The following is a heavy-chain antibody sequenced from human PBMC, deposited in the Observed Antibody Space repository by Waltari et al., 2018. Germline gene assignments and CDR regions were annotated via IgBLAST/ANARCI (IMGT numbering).Heavy chain of an antibody. CDR1: GGSFSGYY. J-gene: IGHJ4*02. V-gene: IGHV4-34*01. Sequence: QVQLQQWGAGLLKPSETLSLTCAVYGGSFSGYYWSWIRQPPGKGLEWIGEINHSGSTHYNPSLKSRVTISVDTSKNQFSLKLSAVTAADTAVYYCARDGYNQQDTQRGDYWGQGTLVTVSA. CDR3: ARDGYNQQDTQRGDY. CDR2: INHSGST. D-gene: IGHD5-12*01.